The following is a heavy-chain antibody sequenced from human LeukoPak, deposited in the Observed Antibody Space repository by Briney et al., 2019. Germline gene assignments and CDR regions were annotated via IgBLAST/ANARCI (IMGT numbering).Heavy chain of an antibody. CDR2: IYYSGST. Sequence: PSETLSLTCTVSGVSISSYYWSWIRQHPGKGLEWIGYIYYSGSTNYNPSLKSRVTISVDTSKNQFSLKLSSVTAADTAVYYCARGPYDYGDYSDAFDIWGQGTMVTVSS. CDR3: ARGPYDYGDYSDAFDI. V-gene: IGHV4-59*01. J-gene: IGHJ3*02. CDR1: GVSISSYY. D-gene: IGHD4-17*01.